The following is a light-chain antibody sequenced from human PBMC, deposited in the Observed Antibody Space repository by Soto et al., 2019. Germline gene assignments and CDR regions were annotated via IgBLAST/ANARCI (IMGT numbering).Light chain of an antibody. Sequence: EIVMTQSPATLSVSPGERATLSCRASQSVSSNLAWYQQKPGQAPRLLIYGASTRATGIPARFSGSGSGTELTLTISSLQSEDFAVYYCPQYNNWPRTFGQGTKV. J-gene: IGKJ1*01. CDR3: PQYNNWPRT. CDR2: GAS. CDR1: QSVSSN. V-gene: IGKV3-15*01.